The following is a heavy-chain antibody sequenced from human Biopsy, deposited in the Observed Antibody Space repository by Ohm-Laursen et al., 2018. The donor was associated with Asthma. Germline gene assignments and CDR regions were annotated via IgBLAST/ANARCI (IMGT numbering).Heavy chain of an antibody. V-gene: IGHV1-3*01. CDR1: GYTFISYA. CDR2: INAGNGNT. J-gene: IGHJ3*02. CDR3: AKERYYDFWSGYPI. Sequence: ASVKVSCKASGYTFISYAIHWVRQAPGQRLEWMGWINAGNGNTKYSQKFQGRVTITRDTSASTAYMELSSLRSEDTAVYYCAKERYYDFWSGYPIWGQGTMVTVSS. D-gene: IGHD3-3*01.